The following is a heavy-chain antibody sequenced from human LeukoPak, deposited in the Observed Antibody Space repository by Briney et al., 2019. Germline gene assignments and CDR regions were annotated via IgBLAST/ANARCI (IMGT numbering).Heavy chain of an antibody. J-gene: IGHJ6*02. CDR1: GGSISSGSYY. V-gene: IGHV4-61*02. CDR3: ARESAAAGSYYYYGMDV. D-gene: IGHD6-13*01. CDR2: IYTSGST. Sequence: SQTLSLTCTVSGGSISSGSYYWSWIRQPAGKGLEWIGRIYTSGSTNYNPSLKSRVTISVDTSKNQFSLKLSSVTAADAAVYYCARESAAAGSYYYYGMDVWGQGTTVTVSS.